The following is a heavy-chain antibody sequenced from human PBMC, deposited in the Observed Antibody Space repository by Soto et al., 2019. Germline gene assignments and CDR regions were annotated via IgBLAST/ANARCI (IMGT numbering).Heavy chain of an antibody. D-gene: IGHD3-10*01. CDR1: GFTFDDYA. CDR3: AKAGGSGSYYKGVSYYYYYMDV. J-gene: IGHJ6*03. Sequence: GGSLRLSCAASGFTFDDYAMHWVRQAPGKGLEWVSGISWNSGSIGYADSVKGRFTISRDNAKNSLYLQMNSLRAEDTALYYCAKAGGSGSYYKGVSYYYYYMDVWGKGTTVTVSS. V-gene: IGHV3-9*01. CDR2: ISWNSGSI.